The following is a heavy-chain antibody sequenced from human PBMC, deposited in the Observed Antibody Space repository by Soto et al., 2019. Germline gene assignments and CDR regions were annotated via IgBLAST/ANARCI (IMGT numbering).Heavy chain of an antibody. CDR1: GGSISSYY. Sequence: PSETLSLTCTVSGGSISSYYWSWIRQPPGKGLEWIGYIYYSGSTNYNPSLKSRVTISVDTSKNQFSLKLSSVTAADTAVYYCARDQGAADGIQGYNWFDPWGQGTLVTVSS. D-gene: IGHD6-13*01. J-gene: IGHJ5*02. CDR2: IYYSGST. V-gene: IGHV4-59*01. CDR3: ARDQGAADGIQGYNWFDP.